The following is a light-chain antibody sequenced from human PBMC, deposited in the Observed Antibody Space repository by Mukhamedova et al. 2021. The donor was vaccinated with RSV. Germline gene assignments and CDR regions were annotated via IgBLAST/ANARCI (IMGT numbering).Light chain of an antibody. CDR2: GAS. CDR3: QQYNNWPPTIT. Sequence: RVTLSSRASQSVNNNLAWYQQKPGQAPRLLIYGASTRATGVPARFSGSGSGTEFTLTISSLQSEDFAVYYCQQYNNWPPTITFGP. V-gene: IGKV3-15*01. J-gene: IGKJ3*01. CDR1: QSVNNN.